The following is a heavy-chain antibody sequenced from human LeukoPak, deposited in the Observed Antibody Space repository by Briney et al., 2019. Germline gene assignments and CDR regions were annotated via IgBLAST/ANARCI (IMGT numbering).Heavy chain of an antibody. CDR3: AKDLPYDSSGSKFDY. J-gene: IGHJ4*02. CDR2: IRYDGSNK. D-gene: IGHD3-22*01. V-gene: IGHV3-30*02. Sequence: GGSLRLSCVASGITFSSYSMNWVRQAPGKGLEWVAFIRYDGSNKYYADSVKGRFTISRDNSKNTLYLQMNSLRAEDTAVYYCAKDLPYDSSGSKFDYWDQGTLVTVSS. CDR1: GITFSSYS.